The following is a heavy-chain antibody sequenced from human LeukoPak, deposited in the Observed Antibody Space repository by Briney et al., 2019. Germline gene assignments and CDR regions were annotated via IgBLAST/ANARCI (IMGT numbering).Heavy chain of an antibody. CDR1: GYTFTNYW. Sequence: GESLKISSKGSGYTFTNYWIGWVRQMSGKGLEWMGIIYPGDSDTTYSPSFQGQVTISADKSISTAYLQWNSLKASDTAMYYCVRNLTVWGQGTLVIVSS. CDR3: VRNLTV. D-gene: IGHD1-20*01. J-gene: IGHJ4*02. CDR2: IYPGDSDT. V-gene: IGHV5-51*01.